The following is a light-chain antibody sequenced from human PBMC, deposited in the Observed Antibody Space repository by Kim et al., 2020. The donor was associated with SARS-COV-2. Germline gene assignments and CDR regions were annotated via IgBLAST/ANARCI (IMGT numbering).Light chain of an antibody. CDR3: QRADSFPLG. CDR1: QDISSW. CDR2: AAS. V-gene: IGKV1-12*01. J-gene: IGKJ4*01. Sequence: DIQMTQSPSSVSASVGDRVTITCRASQDISSWLAWYQQKPGKAPKLLISAASSLQSGVPSRFSGSGSGTDFTLTISSLQPEDVASYYCQRADSFPLGFGGVTKVDIK.